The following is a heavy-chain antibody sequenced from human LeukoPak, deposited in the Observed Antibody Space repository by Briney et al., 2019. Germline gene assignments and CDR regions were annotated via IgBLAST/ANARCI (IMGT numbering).Heavy chain of an antibody. V-gene: IGHV1-3*01. Sequence: ASVKVSCKASGYTFTSYGISWVRQAPGQGLKWMGWINAGNGNTKYSQKFQGRVTITRDTSASTAYMELSSLRSEDTAVYYCARESGPGSFDYWGQGTLVTVSS. CDR1: GYTFTSYG. CDR3: ARESGPGSFDY. J-gene: IGHJ4*02. CDR2: INAGNGNT.